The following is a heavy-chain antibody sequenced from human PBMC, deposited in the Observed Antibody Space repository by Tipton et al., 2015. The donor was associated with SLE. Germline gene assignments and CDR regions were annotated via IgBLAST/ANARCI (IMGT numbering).Heavy chain of an antibody. CDR3: ARGKGYSYGPLDY. D-gene: IGHD5-18*01. CDR2: IYHSGST. J-gene: IGHJ4*02. V-gene: IGHV4-38-2*01. Sequence: LSLTCAVSGYSISSGYYWGWIRQPPGKGLEWIGSIYHSGSTYYNPSLKSRVTISVDTSKNQFSLKLSSVTAADTAVYYCARGKGYSYGPLDYWGQGTLVTVSS. CDR1: GYSISSGYY.